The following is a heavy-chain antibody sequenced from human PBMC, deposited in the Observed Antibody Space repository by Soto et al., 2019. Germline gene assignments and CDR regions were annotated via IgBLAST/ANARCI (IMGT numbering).Heavy chain of an antibody. CDR3: ARHQAGPFDY. D-gene: IGHD6-13*01. CDR1: CGSISSSSYY. J-gene: IGHJ4*02. CDR2: IYYSGST. V-gene: IGHV4-39*01. Sequence: PSETLSLTCTVSCGSISSSSYYWGWIRQPPGKGLEWIGSIYYSGSTNYNPSLKSRVTISVDTSKNQFSLKLTSVTAADAAVYYCARHQAGPFDYWGQGTLVTVSS.